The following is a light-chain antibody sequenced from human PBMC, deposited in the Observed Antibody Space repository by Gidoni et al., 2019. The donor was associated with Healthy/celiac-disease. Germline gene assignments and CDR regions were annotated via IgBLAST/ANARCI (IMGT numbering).Light chain of an antibody. CDR3: QQYYRTPFT. CDR2: WAS. V-gene: IGKV4-1*01. CDR1: QSVLSSSNNKNY. Sequence: DIVMTQSPDSLAVSLGERATINCKSSQSVLSSSNNKNYLAWYQQKPGQPPKLLIYWASTRESGVPDRFSGSGSGTDFTLTSSSLQAEDVAVYYCQQYYRTPFTFGPGTKVDIK. J-gene: IGKJ3*01.